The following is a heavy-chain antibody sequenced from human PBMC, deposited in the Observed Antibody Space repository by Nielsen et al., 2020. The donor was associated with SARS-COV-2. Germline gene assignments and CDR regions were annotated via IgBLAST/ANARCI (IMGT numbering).Heavy chain of an antibody. CDR3: AREYHDFWRTVITYYHYYGMDV. Sequence: GESLKISCAASGFTFDDYGMSWVRQAPGKGLEWVSGINWNGGSTGYADSVKGRFTISRDNAKNTLYLQMNSLRAEDTAVYYCAREYHDFWRTVITYYHYYGMDVWGQGTTVTVSS. D-gene: IGHD3-3*01. V-gene: IGHV3-20*04. CDR2: INWNGGST. CDR1: GFTFDDYG. J-gene: IGHJ6*02.